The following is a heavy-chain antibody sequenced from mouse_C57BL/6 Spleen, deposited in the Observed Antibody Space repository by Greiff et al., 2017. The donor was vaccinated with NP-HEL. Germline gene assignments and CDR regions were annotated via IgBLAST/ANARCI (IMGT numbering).Heavy chain of an antibody. CDR2: IHPNSGST. J-gene: IGHJ3*01. CDR3: AINYDSPLAAY. CDR1: GYTFTSYW. Sequence: VQLQQSGAELVKPGASVKLSCKASGYTFTSYWMHWVKQRPGQGLEWIGMIHPNSGSTNYNEKFKSKATLTVDKSSSTAYMQLSSLTSEDSAVYSCAINYDSPLAAYWGQGTLVTVSA. D-gene: IGHD2-4*01. V-gene: IGHV1-64*01.